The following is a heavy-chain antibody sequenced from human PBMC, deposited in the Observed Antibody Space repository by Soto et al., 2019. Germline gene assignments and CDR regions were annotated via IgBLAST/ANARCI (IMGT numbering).Heavy chain of an antibody. CDR2: ISYDGSNK. Sequence: QVQLVESGGGVVQPGRSLRRSCAASGFTFSSYAMHWFRQAPGKRLEWVAVISYDGSNKYYADSVKGRFTISRDNSKNTLSLQMNSLRAEDTAVYYFARDAGTTVILYFDYWGQGTLVTVSS. V-gene: IGHV3-30-3*01. CDR1: GFTFSSYA. J-gene: IGHJ4*02. CDR3: ARDAGTTVILYFDY. D-gene: IGHD4-17*01.